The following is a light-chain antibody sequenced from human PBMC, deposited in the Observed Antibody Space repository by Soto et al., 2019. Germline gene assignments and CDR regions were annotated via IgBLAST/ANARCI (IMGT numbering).Light chain of an antibody. V-gene: IGKV1-5*03. CDR3: QQYNRYWP. Sequence: DLQMTQSPSTLSASVGDRDTITCRASQSISSWLAWYQQKPGKAPKLLIYKASSLESGVPSRFSGSGSGTEFTLTISSLQPDDFATYYCQQYNRYWPFGQGTKVEIK. CDR1: QSISSW. J-gene: IGKJ1*01. CDR2: KAS.